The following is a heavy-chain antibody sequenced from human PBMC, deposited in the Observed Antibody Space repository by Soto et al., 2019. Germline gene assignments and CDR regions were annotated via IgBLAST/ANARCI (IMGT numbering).Heavy chain of an antibody. CDR1: GGSISGSSYY. J-gene: IGHJ4*02. V-gene: IGHV4-39*02. D-gene: IGHD2-8*02. Sequence: PSETLSLTCTVSGGSISGSSYYWGWIRQPPGKGLEWIGNIYYSGSTYYNPSLKSRVTISVDKSKNQFSLELSAVTAADTAVYYCARDKSTGLFDYWGQGTLVTVSS. CDR3: ARDKSTGLFDY. CDR2: IYYSGST.